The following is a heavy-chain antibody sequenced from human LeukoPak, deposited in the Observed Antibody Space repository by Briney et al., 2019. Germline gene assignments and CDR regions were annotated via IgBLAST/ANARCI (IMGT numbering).Heavy chain of an antibody. J-gene: IGHJ4*02. D-gene: IGHD3-22*01. CDR1: GFTFSSYS. CDR2: ISSSSSYI. Sequence: KSGGSLRLSCAASGFTFSSYSMNWVRQAPGQGLEWVSSISSSSSYIYYADSVKGRFTISRDNAKNSLYLQMNSPRAEDTAVYYCARDLAPYYYDSSGYYSGPFDYWGQGTLVTVSS. CDR3: ARDLAPYYYDSSGYYSGPFDY. V-gene: IGHV3-21*01.